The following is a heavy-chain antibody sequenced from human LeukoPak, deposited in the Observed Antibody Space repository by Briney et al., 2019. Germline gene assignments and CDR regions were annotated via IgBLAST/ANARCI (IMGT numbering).Heavy chain of an antibody. V-gene: IGHV4-34*01. CDR1: GGSFSGYY. Sequence: SETLSLTCAVYGGSFSGYYWSWLRQPPGKGLEWIGEINHSGSTNYNPSLKSRVTISVDTSKNQFSLKLSSVTAADTAVYYCARGSLELLPLRYFDYWGQGTLVTVSS. CDR3: ARGSLELLPLRYFDY. D-gene: IGHD1-26*01. CDR2: INHSGST. J-gene: IGHJ4*02.